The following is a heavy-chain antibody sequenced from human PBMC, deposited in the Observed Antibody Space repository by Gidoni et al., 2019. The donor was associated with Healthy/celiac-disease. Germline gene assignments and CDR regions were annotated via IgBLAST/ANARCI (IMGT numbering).Heavy chain of an antibody. J-gene: IGHJ4*02. CDR2: ISYDGSNK. D-gene: IGHD6-19*01. CDR1: GFTFSSYG. V-gene: IGHV3-30*18. Sequence: QVQLVESGGGVVQPGRSLRLSCAASGFTFSSYGMHWVRQAPGKGLEWGAVISYDGSNKYYADSVKGRFTISRDNSKNTLYLQMNSLRAEDTAVYYRAKSKLAVAGSVDYWGQGTLVTVSS. CDR3: AKSKLAVAGSVDY.